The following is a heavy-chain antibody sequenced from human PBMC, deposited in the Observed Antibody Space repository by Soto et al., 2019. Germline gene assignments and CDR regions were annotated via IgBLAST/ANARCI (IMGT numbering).Heavy chain of an antibody. CDR2: INPNSGGT. J-gene: IGHJ5*02. CDR3: ARGGGRGYNELDP. CDR1: GYTFTAYY. D-gene: IGHD5-12*01. Sequence: QVQLVQSGAEVKKPGASVKVSCKASGYTFTAYYMHWVRQAPGQGLEWMGWINPNSGGTYHAQNFQGRVTMTRDTSTTTAYMELASLRSDCTSVYYCARGGGRGYNELDPWGHGTLVIVSS. V-gene: IGHV1-2*02.